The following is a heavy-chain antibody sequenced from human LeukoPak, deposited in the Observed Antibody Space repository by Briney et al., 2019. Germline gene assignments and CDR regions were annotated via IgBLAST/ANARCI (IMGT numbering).Heavy chain of an antibody. J-gene: IGHJ4*02. CDR1: GGSISSSSYY. Sequence: SETLSLTCTVSGGSISSSSYYWGWIRQPPGKGLEWIGSIYYSGSTYYNPSLKSRVTMSVDTSKNQISLKLTSVTAADTAIYYCARWSSGDYYYVDYWGQGTLVTVSS. V-gene: IGHV4-39*07. CDR2: IYYSGST. D-gene: IGHD3-22*01. CDR3: ARWSSGDYYYVDY.